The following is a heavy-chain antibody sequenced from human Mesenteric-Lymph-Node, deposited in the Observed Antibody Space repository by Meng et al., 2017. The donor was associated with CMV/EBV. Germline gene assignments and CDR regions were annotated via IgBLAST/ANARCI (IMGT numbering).Heavy chain of an antibody. D-gene: IGHD3-3*01. Sequence: GESLKISCAASGFSFSRYWMHWVRQAPGKGLVWVSRIISDDTGAIYADSVEGRFTISRDNSKNTLYLQMNSLRAEDTAVYYCARDRLLEWLLSSYYYGMDVWGQGTTVTVSS. CDR2: IISDDTGA. J-gene: IGHJ6*02. CDR3: ARDRLLEWLLSSYYYGMDV. V-gene: IGHV3-74*01. CDR1: GFSFSRYW.